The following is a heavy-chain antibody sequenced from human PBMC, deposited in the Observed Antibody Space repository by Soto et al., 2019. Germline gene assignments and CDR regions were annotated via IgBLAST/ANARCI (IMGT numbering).Heavy chain of an antibody. Sequence: ASVKVSCKASGYTFTSYYMHWVRQAPGQGLEWMGIINPSGGSTSYAQKFQGRVTMTRDTSKNQFSLKLSSVTAADTAVYYCARDREDYYDSSGYAYPHGMDVWGQGTTVTVSS. CDR3: ARDREDYYDSSGYAYPHGMDV. CDR1: GYTFTSYY. J-gene: IGHJ6*02. D-gene: IGHD3-22*01. CDR2: INPSGGST. V-gene: IGHV1-46*01.